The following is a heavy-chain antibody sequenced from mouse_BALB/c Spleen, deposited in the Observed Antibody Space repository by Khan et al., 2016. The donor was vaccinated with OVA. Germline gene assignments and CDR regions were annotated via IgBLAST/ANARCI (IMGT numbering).Heavy chain of an antibody. J-gene: IGHJ4*01. V-gene: IGHV9-3-1*01. D-gene: IGHD2-14*01. CDR3: ARVGYNGTMDY. CDR1: GYTFTNYG. Sequence: QIQLVQSGPELKKPGETVKISCKASGYTFTNYGMNWVKQAPGKGLKWMGWINTYTGEPTYADDFKGRFAFSLDTSASTAHLQINNLKKEETATYFCARVGYNGTMDYWGQGTSVTVSS. CDR2: INTYTGEP.